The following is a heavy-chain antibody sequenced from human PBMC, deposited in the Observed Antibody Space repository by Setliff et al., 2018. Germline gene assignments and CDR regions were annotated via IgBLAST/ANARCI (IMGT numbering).Heavy chain of an antibody. J-gene: IGHJ6*04. D-gene: IGHD1-26*01. CDR1: GGTFSNFA. CDR3: ARVQWEIAVKFHYNRMDV. CDR2: IIPMFRTP. Sequence: SVKVSCKASGGTFSNFAISWVRQAPGQGFEWLGGIIPMFRTPEYAQKFQGRVTISADESRTAVYMELCSLRFDGTAVYYCARVQWEIAVKFHYNRMDVWGEGTQVTVSS. V-gene: IGHV1-69*13.